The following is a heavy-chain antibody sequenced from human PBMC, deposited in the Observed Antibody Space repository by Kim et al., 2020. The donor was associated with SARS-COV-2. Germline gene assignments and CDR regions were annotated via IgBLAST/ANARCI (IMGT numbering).Heavy chain of an antibody. CDR2: FDPEDGET. CDR3: ATRLWFGESGWFDP. Sequence: ASVKVSCKVSGYTLTELSMHWVRQAPGKGLEWMGGFDPEDGETIYAQKFQGRVTMTEDTSTDTAYMELSSLRSEDTAVYYCATRLWFGESGWFDPWGQGTLVTVSS. CDR1: GYTLTELS. J-gene: IGHJ5*02. D-gene: IGHD3-10*01. V-gene: IGHV1-24*01.